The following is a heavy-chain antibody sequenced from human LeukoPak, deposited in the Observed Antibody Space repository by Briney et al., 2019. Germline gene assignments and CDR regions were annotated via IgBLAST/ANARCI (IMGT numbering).Heavy chain of an antibody. V-gene: IGHV1-2*06. CDR2: INPNSGST. CDR3: ARAPFLSSAWLVKRGGDYFDY. J-gene: IGHJ4*02. Sequence: ASVKVSCKASGYTFTGYYMHWVRQAPGQGLEWMGRINPNSGSTNYAQKFQGRVTMTRDTSISTAYMELSRLRSDDTAVYYCARAPFLSSAWLVKRGGDYFDYWGQGTLVTVSS. CDR1: GYTFTGYY. D-gene: IGHD6-19*01.